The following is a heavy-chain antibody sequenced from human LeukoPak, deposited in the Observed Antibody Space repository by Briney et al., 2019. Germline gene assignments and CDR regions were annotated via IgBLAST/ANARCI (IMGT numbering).Heavy chain of an antibody. Sequence: PGGFLRLSCAASGFTFRSYSMSWVRRAPGQGLEWVSSISSSNSLIYYADSVKGRFTISRDNSKNSLYLQMNSLRAEDTAVYYCARVPGDYWGQGTLVTVSS. CDR2: ISSSNSLI. V-gene: IGHV3-21*01. CDR1: GFTFRSYS. D-gene: IGHD3-10*01. J-gene: IGHJ4*02. CDR3: ARVPGDY.